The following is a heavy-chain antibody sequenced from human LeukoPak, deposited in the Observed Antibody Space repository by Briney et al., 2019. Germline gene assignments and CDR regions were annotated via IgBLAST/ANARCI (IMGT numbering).Heavy chain of an antibody. J-gene: IGHJ4*02. Sequence: PSETLSLTCTVSGGSISSSSYYWSWIRQPPGKGLEWIGEINHSGSTNYNPSLKSRVTISVDTSKNQFSLKLSSVTAADTAVYYCARGHRRTYFDYWGQGTLVTVSS. V-gene: IGHV4-39*01. CDR3: ARGHRRTYFDY. CDR2: INHSGST. CDR1: GGSISSSSYY.